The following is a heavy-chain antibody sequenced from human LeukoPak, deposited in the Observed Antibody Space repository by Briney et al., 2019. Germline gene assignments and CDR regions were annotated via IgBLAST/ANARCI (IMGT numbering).Heavy chain of an antibody. CDR3: ARGSGLLFNY. CDR2: ISSSGSTI. V-gene: IGHV3-48*03. J-gene: IGHJ4*02. Sequence: GGSLRLSCAASGFTFSSYEMNWVRQAPGKGLEWVSYISSSGSTIYYADSVKGRFTISRDNAKSSLYLQMNSLRAEDTAVYYCARGSGLLFNYWGQGTLVTVSS. CDR1: GFTFSSYE. D-gene: IGHD2-15*01.